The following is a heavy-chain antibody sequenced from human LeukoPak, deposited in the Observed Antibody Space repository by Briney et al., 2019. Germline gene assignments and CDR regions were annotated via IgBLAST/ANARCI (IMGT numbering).Heavy chain of an antibody. Sequence: PGGSLRLTCTVSGFTVTSTHMDWVRQAPGKGPEWVGVIYDSGGTVYGDSVKGRFTISRDNSKNMMYLQMNTLRPEDSAVYYCARDSAGRRSSWVEFDLWGQGTLVTVSS. D-gene: IGHD3-10*01. CDR2: IYDSGGT. V-gene: IGHV3-66*03. CDR1: GFTVTSTH. J-gene: IGHJ5*02. CDR3: ARDSAGRRSSWVEFDL.